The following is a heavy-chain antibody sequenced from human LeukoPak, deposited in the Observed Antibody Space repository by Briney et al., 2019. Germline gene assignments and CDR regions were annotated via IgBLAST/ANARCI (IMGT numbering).Heavy chain of an antibody. D-gene: IGHD3-22*01. J-gene: IGHJ4*02. CDR2: IYKDGRT. V-gene: IGHV3-53*01. Sequence: PGESLRLSCAASGFVVSTNYMTWVRQPPGKGLEWVSVIYKDGRTFYTDSVKGRFTISRDNSKNTVYLQMSSLRVEDTAVYYCAKSLTYYHENSDSIWGQGTLVTVSS. CDR3: AKSLTYYHENSDSI. CDR1: GFVVSTNY.